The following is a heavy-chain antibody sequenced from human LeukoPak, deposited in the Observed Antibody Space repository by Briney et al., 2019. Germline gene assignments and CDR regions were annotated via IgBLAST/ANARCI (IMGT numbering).Heavy chain of an antibody. CDR1: GGSISSNDCY. CDR2: IDYSGGT. J-gene: IGHJ5*02. Sequence: SETLSLTCTVSGGSISSNDCYWAWIRQPPGKGLEWIGSIDYSGGTYYNPSLKSRVAISLHTSENQFSLKLTSVTAADTAAYYCARLFKSFTTTDWFDPWGQGSLVTVSS. V-gene: IGHV4-39*07. D-gene: IGHD4-17*01. CDR3: ARLFKSFTTTDWFDP.